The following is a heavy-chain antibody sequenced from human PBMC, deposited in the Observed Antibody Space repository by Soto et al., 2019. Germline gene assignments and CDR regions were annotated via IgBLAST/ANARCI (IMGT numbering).Heavy chain of an antibody. CDR2: ISGSGGST. CDR1: GFTFSSYA. J-gene: IGHJ5*02. Sequence: GGSLRLSCAASGFTFSSYAMSWVRQAPGKGLEWVSAISGSGGSTYYADSVKGRFTISRDNSKNTLYLQMNSLRAEDTAVYYYAKESRYSYGSAGRFPLDPWGQGTLVTVSS. CDR3: AKESRYSYGSAGRFPLDP. V-gene: IGHV3-23*01. D-gene: IGHD5-18*01.